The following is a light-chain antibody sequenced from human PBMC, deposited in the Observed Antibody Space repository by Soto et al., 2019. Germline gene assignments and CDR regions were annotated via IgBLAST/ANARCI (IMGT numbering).Light chain of an antibody. CDR2: EVS. CDR3: SSYTTSSTLV. J-gene: IGLJ2*01. V-gene: IGLV2-14*01. Sequence: QSALTQPASVSGSPGQSITISCTGTNSDVGTYNYVSWYQQHPGKAPKLIIYEVSNRPSGVSNRFSGSKSGNTASLTISGLQAEDEADYYCSSYTTSSTLVFGGGTKLTVL. CDR1: NSDVGTYNY.